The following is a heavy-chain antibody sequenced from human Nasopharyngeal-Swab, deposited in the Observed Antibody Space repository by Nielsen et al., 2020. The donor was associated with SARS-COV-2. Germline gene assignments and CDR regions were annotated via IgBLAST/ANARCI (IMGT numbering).Heavy chain of an antibody. Sequence: SETLSLTCTVSGGSISSYYWSWIRQPPGKGLEWIGYIYYSGGTNYNPSLKSRVTISVDTSKNQFSLKLSSVTAADMAVYYCARGAPMVVTSTYDYWGQGTLVTVSS. D-gene: IGHD4-23*01. CDR1: GGSISSYY. CDR2: IYYSGGT. J-gene: IGHJ4*02. V-gene: IGHV4-59*01. CDR3: ARGAPMVVTSTYDY.